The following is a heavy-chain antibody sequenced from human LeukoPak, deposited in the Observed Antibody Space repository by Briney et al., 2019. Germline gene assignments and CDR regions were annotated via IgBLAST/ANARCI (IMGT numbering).Heavy chain of an antibody. CDR3: ARGTATTGGYFQH. CDR2: ISSDSTTM. CDR1: GFTFSTYI. V-gene: IGHV3-48*02. Sequence: GGSLRLSCVASGFTFSTYIMNWARQAPGKGLEWVSYISSDSTTMNYADSVRGRFIISRDNAKSSLFLQMNSLRDEDTAVYYCARGTATTGGYFQHCGPGTLVTVSS. D-gene: IGHD1-1*01. J-gene: IGHJ1*01.